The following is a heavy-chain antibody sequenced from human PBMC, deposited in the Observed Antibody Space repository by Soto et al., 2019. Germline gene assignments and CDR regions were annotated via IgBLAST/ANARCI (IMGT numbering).Heavy chain of an antibody. V-gene: IGHV1-69*02. CDR3: ARVRGGYSAKKNYYYYGMDV. Sequence: GASVKVSCKASGGTFSSYTISWVRQAPGQGLEWMGRIIPILGIANYAQKFQGRVTITADKSTSTAYMELSSLRSEDTAVYYCARVRGGYSAKKNYYYYGMDVWGQGTTVTVSS. CDR2: IIPILGIA. D-gene: IGHD5-12*01. CDR1: GGTFSSYT. J-gene: IGHJ6*02.